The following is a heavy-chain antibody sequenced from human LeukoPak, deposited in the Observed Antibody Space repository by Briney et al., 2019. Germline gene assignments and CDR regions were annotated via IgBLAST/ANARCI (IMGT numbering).Heavy chain of an antibody. V-gene: IGHV1-69*05. CDR3: AAGVYSYGLAYYMDV. CDR1: GGTFSSYA. Sequence: VASVKVSCKASGGTFSSYAISWVRQAPGQGLEWMGGIIPIFGTTNYAQKFQGRVTITTDESTSTAYMDLSSLRSEDTAVYYCAAGVYSYGLAYYMDVWGKGTTVTVSS. J-gene: IGHJ6*03. D-gene: IGHD5-18*01. CDR2: IIPIFGTT.